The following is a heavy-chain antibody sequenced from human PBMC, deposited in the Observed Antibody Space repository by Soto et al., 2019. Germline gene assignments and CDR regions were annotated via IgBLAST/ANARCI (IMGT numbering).Heavy chain of an antibody. D-gene: IGHD3-10*01. CDR1: GFTFSSYD. Sequence: GGSLRLSCAASGFTFSSYDMHWVRQATGKGLEWVSAIGTAGDTYYPGSVKGRFTISRENAKNSLYLQMNSLRAEDTAVYYCARVDAYGSWDYWGQGTLVTVSS. V-gene: IGHV3-13*01. CDR3: ARVDAYGSWDY. CDR2: IGTAGDT. J-gene: IGHJ4*02.